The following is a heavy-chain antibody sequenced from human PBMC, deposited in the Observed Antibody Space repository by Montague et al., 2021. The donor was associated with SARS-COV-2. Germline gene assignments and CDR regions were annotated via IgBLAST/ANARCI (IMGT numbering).Heavy chain of an antibody. Sequence: SETLSLTCTVSGGSISNSIYYWDWIRQPPGKGLEWIGSIYYTENTXYNPSLKSRVTISIDTSKNQFSLKLSSVTAADTAVYYCARPGSGYSYGSGAFDYWSQGTLVTVSS. CDR3: ARPGSGYSYGSGAFDY. J-gene: IGHJ4*02. CDR2: IYYTENT. CDR1: GGSISNSIYY. V-gene: IGHV4-39*01. D-gene: IGHD5-18*01.